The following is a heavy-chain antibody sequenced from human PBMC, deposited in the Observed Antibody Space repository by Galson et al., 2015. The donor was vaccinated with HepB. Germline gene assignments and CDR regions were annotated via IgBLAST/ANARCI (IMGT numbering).Heavy chain of an antibody. D-gene: IGHD1-26*01. CDR3: ARAGSSGSPYYYGMDV. Sequence: SVKVSCKASGYSFTSYYMHWARQAPGQGLEWMGIINPSGGSTSYAQKFQGRVTMTRDTSTSTVYMELSSLRSDDTAVYYCARAGSSGSPYYYGMDVWGQGPTATAS. CDR2: INPSGGST. V-gene: IGHV1-46*01. CDR1: GYSFTSYY. J-gene: IGHJ6*02.